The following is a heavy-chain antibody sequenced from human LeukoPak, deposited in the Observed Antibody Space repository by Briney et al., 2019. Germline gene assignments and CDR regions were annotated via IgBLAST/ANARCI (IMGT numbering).Heavy chain of an antibody. CDR1: GYTLAELS. J-gene: IGHJ6*03. D-gene: IGHD2-2*01. CDR2: FDPEDGKT. V-gene: IGHV1-24*01. CDR3: ASTPPVLAAIGPTYYYMDV. Sequence: GASVKVSCKVSGYTLAELSMHWVRQAPGKGLEWMRGFDPEDGKTIYAQKFQGRVTMTEDTSTDTAYMELSSLKSEDTAVYYCASTPPVLAAIGPTYYYMDVWGKGTTVTVSS.